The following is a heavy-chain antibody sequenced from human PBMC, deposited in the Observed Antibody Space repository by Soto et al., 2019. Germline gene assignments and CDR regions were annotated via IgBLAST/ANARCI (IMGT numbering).Heavy chain of an antibody. V-gene: IGHV1-69*02. CDR2: IIPIHGIA. J-gene: IGHJ5*02. CDR3: ARTHPVLEGWFAP. Sequence: QVQLVQSGAEVKKPGSSVKVSCKASGGTFSSYTISWLRQAPGQGLEWMGRIIPIHGIANYAQKLHGRVTXTXHKXTPTAYTGLSSLRSEDTAVYYCARTHPVLEGWFAPWGQVTLVTVCS. CDR1: GGTFSSYT.